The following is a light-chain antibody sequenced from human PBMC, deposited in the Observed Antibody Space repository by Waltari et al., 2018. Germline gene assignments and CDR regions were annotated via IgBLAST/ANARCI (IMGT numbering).Light chain of an antibody. Sequence: QSALTKSRSVSGSPGQSVTISCTGTSNDVGGYDYFSWYQQHPGKAPKLMIYDVSKRPSGVPDRFSGSKSGNTTSLTISGLQAEDEADYYCCSYAGAYTWVFGGGTKLTVL. CDR2: DVS. CDR1: SNDVGGYDY. V-gene: IGLV2-11*01. J-gene: IGLJ3*02. CDR3: CSYAGAYTWV.